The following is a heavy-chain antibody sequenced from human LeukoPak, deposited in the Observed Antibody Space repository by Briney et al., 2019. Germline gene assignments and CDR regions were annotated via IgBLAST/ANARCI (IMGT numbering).Heavy chain of an antibody. V-gene: IGHV1-18*01. CDR2: ISAYNGNT. J-gene: IGHJ4*02. CDR1: GYTFTSYG. CDR3: ARAGRDGYTDY. Sequence: GASVKVSCKASGYTFTSYGISWVRQAPGQGLEWMGWISAYNGNTNYAQKFQGRVTITRNTSISTAYMELSGLRSEDTAVYYCARAGRDGYTDYWGQGTLVTVSS. D-gene: IGHD5-24*01.